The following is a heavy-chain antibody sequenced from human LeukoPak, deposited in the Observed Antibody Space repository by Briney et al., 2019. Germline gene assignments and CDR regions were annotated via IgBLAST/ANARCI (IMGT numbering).Heavy chain of an antibody. V-gene: IGHV1-18*01. CDR2: ISGYNGNT. CDR1: GYTFTSFA. CDR3: ARVRLYQNWFDP. J-gene: IGHJ5*02. Sequence: GASVTVSCKSSGYTFTSFAIGWVRQAPGQGLEWMGWISGYNGNTNYAQKLQGRVTMTTDTSTSTAYMELRSLRSDDTAVYYCARVRLYQNWFDPWGQGTLVIVSS. D-gene: IGHD2-2*01.